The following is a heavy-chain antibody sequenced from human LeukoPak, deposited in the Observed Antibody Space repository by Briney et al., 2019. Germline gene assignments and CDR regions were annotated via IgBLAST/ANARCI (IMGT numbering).Heavy chain of an antibody. V-gene: IGHV3-23*01. J-gene: IGHJ4*02. CDR1: GGSFSGYY. Sequence: PSETLSLTCAVYGGSFSGYYWSWVRQAPGKGLEWVSAISGSGGSTYYADSVKGRFTISRDNSKNTLYLQMNSLRAEDTAVYYCAKTASYYYDSSGYYYDYWGQGTLVTVSS. CDR2: ISGSGGST. CDR3: AKTASYYYDSSGYYYDY. D-gene: IGHD3-22*01.